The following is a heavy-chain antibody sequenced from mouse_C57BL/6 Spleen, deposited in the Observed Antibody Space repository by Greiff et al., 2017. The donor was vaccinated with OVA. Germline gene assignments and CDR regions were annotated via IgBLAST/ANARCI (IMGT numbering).Heavy chain of an antibody. CDR2: IYPGSGST. D-gene: IGHD2-2*01. Sequence: QVQLQQPGAELVKPGASVQMPCKASGYTFTSYWITWVKQRPGQGLEWIGDIYPGSGSTNYNEKFKSKATLTVDTSSSTAYMQLSSLTSEDSAVYYCARGRSYYGHEGFAYWGQGTLVTVSA. V-gene: IGHV1-55*01. J-gene: IGHJ3*01. CDR3: ARGRSYYGHEGFAY. CDR1: GYTFTSYW.